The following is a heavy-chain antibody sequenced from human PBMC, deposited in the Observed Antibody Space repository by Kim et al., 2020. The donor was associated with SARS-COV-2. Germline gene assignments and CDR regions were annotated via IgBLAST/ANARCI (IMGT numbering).Heavy chain of an antibody. CDR2: IYHSGST. D-gene: IGHD3-10*01. CDR3: ASVGCGELPYGMDV. V-gene: IGHV4-4*02. CDR1: GGSISSSNW. Sequence: SETLSLTCAVSGGSISSSNWWSWVRQPPGKGLEWIGEIYHSGSTNYNPSLKSRVTISVDKSKSQFSLKLSSVTAADTAVFHCASVGCGELPYGMDVWGQGTTVTVAS. J-gene: IGHJ6*02.